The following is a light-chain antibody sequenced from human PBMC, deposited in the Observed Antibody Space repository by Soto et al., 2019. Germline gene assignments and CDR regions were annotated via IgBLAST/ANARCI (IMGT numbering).Light chain of an antibody. CDR3: CSSAGSRGLL. CDR2: EVD. Sequence: QSALTQPASVSGSPGQSITISCTETSSDIGDFNVVSWYQQQPGKAPKLLIYEVDKRPSRVSDRFSGSKSGNTASLTISGLQAEDEADYYCCSSAGSRGLLFGGWTKLTVL. J-gene: IGLJ2*01. V-gene: IGLV2-23*01. CDR1: SSDIGDFNV.